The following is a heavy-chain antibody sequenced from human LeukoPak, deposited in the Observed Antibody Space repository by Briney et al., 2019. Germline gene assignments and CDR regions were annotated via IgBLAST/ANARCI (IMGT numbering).Heavy chain of an antibody. CDR2: IRYDGSNK. J-gene: IGHJ4*02. V-gene: IGHV3-30*02. D-gene: IGHD3-10*01. CDR1: GFTFSSYG. Sequence: PGGSLRLSCAASGFTFSSYGMHCVRQAPGKGLEWVAFIRYDGSNKYYADSVKGRFTISRDNSKNTLYLQMNSLRAEDTAVYYCAKGSPGGYYKPETIYFDYWGQGTLVTVSS. CDR3: AKGSPGGYYKPETIYFDY.